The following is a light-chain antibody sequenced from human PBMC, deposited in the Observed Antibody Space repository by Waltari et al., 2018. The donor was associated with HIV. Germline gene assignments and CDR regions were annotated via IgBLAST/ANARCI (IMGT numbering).Light chain of an antibody. V-gene: IGLV3-19*01. J-gene: IGLJ1*01. CDR1: SLRSFF. CDR2: GGN. Sequence: SSELTQDPIVSVALGQTIKLTCQGDSLRSFFANWYQHRPGQAPVLVVYGGNRRPSGIPDRFSASNSGNTSSLIISKSEAGDEADYFCHSRDTNGERYVFGGGTRVNVL. CDR3: HSRDTNGERYV.